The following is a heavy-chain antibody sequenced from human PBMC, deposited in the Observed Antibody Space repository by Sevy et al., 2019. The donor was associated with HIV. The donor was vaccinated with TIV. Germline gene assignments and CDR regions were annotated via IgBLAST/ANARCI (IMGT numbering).Heavy chain of an antibody. CDR2: ISYDGSNK. CDR1: GFTFSSYA. D-gene: IGHD2-2*01. V-gene: IGHV3-30-3*01. J-gene: IGHJ6*02. CDR3: ARERYCSSTSCYPYGMDV. Sequence: GGSLRLSCAASGFTFSSYAMHWVRQAPGKGLEWVAVISYDGSNKYYADSVKGRFTISRDISKNTLYLQMNSLRAEDTAVYYCARERYCSSTSCYPYGMDVWGQGTTVTVSS.